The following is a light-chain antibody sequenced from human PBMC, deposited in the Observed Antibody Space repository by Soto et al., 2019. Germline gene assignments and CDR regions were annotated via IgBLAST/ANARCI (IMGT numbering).Light chain of an antibody. CDR3: QQYYSYPWT. V-gene: IGKV1-8*01. J-gene: IGKJ1*01. CDR1: QGISSY. CDR2: AAS. Sequence: PSSFSASTGDRVTITCRASQGISSYLAWYQQKPGKAPKPLIYAASTLQSGVPSRFSGSGSGTDFTLTISCLQSEDFATYYRQQYYSYPWTFGQGTKVDIK.